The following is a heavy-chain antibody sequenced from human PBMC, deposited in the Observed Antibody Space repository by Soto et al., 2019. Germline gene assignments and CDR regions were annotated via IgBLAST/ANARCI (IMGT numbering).Heavy chain of an antibody. D-gene: IGHD3-22*01. V-gene: IGHV1-69*01. CDR1: GGTFSSYA. CDR2: LIPIFGTA. J-gene: IGHJ3*02. Sequence: QVQLVQSGAEVKKPGSSVKVSCKASGGTFSSYAISWVRQAPGQGLEWMGGLIPIFGTANYAQKFQGRVTITADESTSTAYMELSSLRSDDTAVYYCARDNPDDSSGYLAFDIWGQGTMVTVSS. CDR3: ARDNPDDSSGYLAFDI.